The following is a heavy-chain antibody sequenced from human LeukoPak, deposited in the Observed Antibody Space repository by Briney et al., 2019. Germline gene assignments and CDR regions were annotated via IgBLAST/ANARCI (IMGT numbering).Heavy chain of an antibody. CDR3: ARDIYYASSGYYY. V-gene: IGHV3-7*01. CDR2: IKQDGSEK. D-gene: IGHD3-22*01. CDR1: GFTFSDYW. J-gene: IGHJ4*02. Sequence: GGSLRLSCAASGFTFSDYWMSWVRQAPGKGLEWVANIKQDGSEKYYVDSVKGRFTISRDNAKNSLYLQMNSLRAEDTAVYYCARDIYYASSGYYYWGQGTLVTVSS.